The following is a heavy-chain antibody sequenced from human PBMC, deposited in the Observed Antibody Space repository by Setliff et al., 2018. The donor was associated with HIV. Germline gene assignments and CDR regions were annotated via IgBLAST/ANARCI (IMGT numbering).Heavy chain of an antibody. Sequence: SETLSLTCTVSGDSITSGHFYWGWIRQAPGKGLEWIGNILDGRVTFFNPSLRGRVTISVDASKNQVSLNLRSVTAADSAVYHCARPHSGRGGGAYFDPWGQGTVVTVSS. CDR3: ARPHSGRGGGAYFDP. CDR1: GDSITSGHFY. V-gene: IGHV4-39*01. D-gene: IGHD6-19*01. CDR2: ILDGRVT. J-gene: IGHJ5*02.